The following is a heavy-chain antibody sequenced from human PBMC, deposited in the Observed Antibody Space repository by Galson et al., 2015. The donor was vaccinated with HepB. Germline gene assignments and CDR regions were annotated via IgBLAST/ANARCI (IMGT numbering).Heavy chain of an antibody. J-gene: IGHJ6*03. CDR2: INPNSGGT. V-gene: IGHV1-2*06. CDR3: ARVPPGEGYMDV. D-gene: IGHD7-27*01. Sequence: SVKVSCKASGYTFTGYYMHWVRQAPGQGLEWMGRINPNSGGTNYAQKFQGRVTMTRDTSISTAYMELSRLRSDDTAVYYCARVPPGEGYMDVWGKGTTVTVSS. CDR1: GYTFTGYY.